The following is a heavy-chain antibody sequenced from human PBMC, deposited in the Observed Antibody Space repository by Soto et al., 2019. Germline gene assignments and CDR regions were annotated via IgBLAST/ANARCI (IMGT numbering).Heavy chain of an antibody. V-gene: IGHV4-30-4*01. CDR2: IYYSGSA. Sequence: PSETLSLTCTVSGGSISSGDYYWSWIRQPPGKGLEWIGYIYYSGSAYYNPSLKSRVTISVDTSKNQFSLKLSSVTAAGTAVYYCARSIQLLFDYWGQGTLVTVSS. J-gene: IGHJ4*02. CDR3: ARSIQLLFDY. D-gene: IGHD5-18*01. CDR1: GGSISSGDYY.